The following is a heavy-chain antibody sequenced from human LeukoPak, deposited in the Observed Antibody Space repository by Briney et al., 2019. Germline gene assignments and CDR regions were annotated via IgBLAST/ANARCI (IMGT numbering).Heavy chain of an antibody. V-gene: IGHV3-23*01. CDR3: AKLPDQYFDWSPTDY. CDR1: GFTFSSYA. D-gene: IGHD3-9*01. Sequence: GGSLRLSCAASGFTFSSYAMSWVRQAPGKGLEWVSAISGSGGSTYYADSVKGRFTISRDNSKNTLYLQMNSLRAEDTAVYYCAKLPDQYFDWSPTDYWGQGTLVTVSS. CDR2: ISGSGGST. J-gene: IGHJ4*02.